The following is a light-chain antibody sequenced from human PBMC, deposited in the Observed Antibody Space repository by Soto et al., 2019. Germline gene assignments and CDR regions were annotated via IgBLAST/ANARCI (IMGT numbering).Light chain of an antibody. J-gene: IGLJ1*01. V-gene: IGLV2-14*01. CDR1: FSDIAVFNY. CDR3: NSYSSTNFYV. CDR2: QVT. Sequence: QSVLAQPASVSGSPGQSITISCTGCFSDIAVFNYVSWYQQYPGRAPKLLIYQVTSRASGVSHRFSGSKSGNTASLTISGLQPEDEAEYYCNSYSSTNFYVFGTGTKVTVL.